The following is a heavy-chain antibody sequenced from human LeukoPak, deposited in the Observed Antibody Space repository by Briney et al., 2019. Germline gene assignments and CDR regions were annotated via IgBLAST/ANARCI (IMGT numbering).Heavy chain of an antibody. CDR2: MNPNSGNT. Sequence: ASVKVSCEASGYTFTSYDINWVRQATGQGLEWMGWMNPNSGNTGYAQKFQGRVTITRNTSISTAYMELSSLRSEDTAVYYCARGITIFGVVPYYYYMDVWGKGTTVTVSS. D-gene: IGHD3-3*01. V-gene: IGHV1-8*03. CDR1: GYTFTSYD. CDR3: ARGITIFGVVPYYYYMDV. J-gene: IGHJ6*03.